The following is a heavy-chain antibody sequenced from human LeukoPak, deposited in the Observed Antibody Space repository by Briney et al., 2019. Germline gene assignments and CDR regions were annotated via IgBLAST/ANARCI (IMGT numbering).Heavy chain of an antibody. CDR3: ARDRCGGDCYFLDY. V-gene: IGHV3-33*01. J-gene: IGHJ4*02. CDR2: IWSDGNNK. Sequence: GGALRLSCAAPGFTFSSYGMNWVRQAPGKGLEWVALIWSDGNNKYYADSVRGRFTISRDNSKNTLYLQMNSLRPEDTAIYYCARDRCGGDCYFLDYWGQRTLVTVSS. CDR1: GFTFSSYG. D-gene: IGHD2-21*02.